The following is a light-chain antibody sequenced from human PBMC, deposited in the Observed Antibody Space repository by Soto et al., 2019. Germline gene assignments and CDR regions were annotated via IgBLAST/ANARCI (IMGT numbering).Light chain of an antibody. V-gene: IGKV2-30*02. J-gene: IGKJ4*01. Sequence: DVVITQSPLSLPVTLGQPASTSCRSSQSLVHSDGNTYLSWFQQRPGQSPRRLIYKVSDRDSGVPDRFSGSGSGTDFTLKISGVEAEDVGIYGCMQGTQWPRTFGGGTKVDNK. CDR2: KVS. CDR1: QSLVHSDGNTY. CDR3: MQGTQWPRT.